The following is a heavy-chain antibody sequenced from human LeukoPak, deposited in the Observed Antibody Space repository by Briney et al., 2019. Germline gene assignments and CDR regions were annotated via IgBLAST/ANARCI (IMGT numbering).Heavy chain of an antibody. CDR1: GFTFSRYA. CDR3: AKDPYRVVGTVGGVFYY. D-gene: IGHD3-3*01. J-gene: IGHJ4*02. Sequence: GGSLRLSCAASGFTFSRYAMSWVRQAPGKGLEWVSAISGSGGSTYYADSVKGRFTISRDNSKNTLYLQMNSLRGEDTAVYYRAKDPYRVVGTVGGVFYYWGQGTLVTVSS. V-gene: IGHV3-23*01. CDR2: ISGSGGST.